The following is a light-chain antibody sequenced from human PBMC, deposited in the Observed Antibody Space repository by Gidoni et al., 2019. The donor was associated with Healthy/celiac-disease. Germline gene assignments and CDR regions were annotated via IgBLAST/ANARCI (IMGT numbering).Light chain of an antibody. CDR1: QSVSSY. V-gene: IGKV3-11*01. CDR3: QQRSNWPSIT. CDR2: DAS. J-gene: IGKJ5*01. Sequence: ELVLTQSPATLSLSPGERATLSCRASQSVSSYLAWYQQKPGQASRLLIYDASNRATGIPARFSGSGSGTDFTLTISSLEPEDFAVYYCQQRSNWPSITFGQGTRLEIK.